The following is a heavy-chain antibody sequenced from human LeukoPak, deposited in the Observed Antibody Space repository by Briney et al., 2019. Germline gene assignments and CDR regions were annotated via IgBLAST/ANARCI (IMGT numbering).Heavy chain of an antibody. CDR2: IYSGGST. Sequence: PGGSLRLSCAASGFTVSSNYMSWVRQAPGKGLEWVSVIYSGGSTYYADSVKGRFTISRDNSKNTLYLQMNSLRAEDTAVYYCARVLGENCSGGSCYPGGPWGQGTLVTVSS. J-gene: IGHJ5*02. V-gene: IGHV3-53*05. D-gene: IGHD2-15*01. CDR3: ARVLGENCSGGSCYPGGP. CDR1: GFTVSSNY.